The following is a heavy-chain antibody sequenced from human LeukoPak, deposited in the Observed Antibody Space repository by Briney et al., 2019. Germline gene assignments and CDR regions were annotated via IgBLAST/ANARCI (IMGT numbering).Heavy chain of an antibody. CDR3: ARHKWELRGDYFDY. V-gene: IGHV4-39*01. Sequence: SETLSLTCTVSGGSISSYYWGWIRQPPGKGLEWIGSIYYSGSTYYNPSLKSRVTISVDTSKNQFSLKLSSVTAADTAVYYCARHKWELRGDYFDYWGQGILVTVSS. D-gene: IGHD1-26*01. J-gene: IGHJ4*02. CDR2: IYYSGST. CDR1: GGSISSYY.